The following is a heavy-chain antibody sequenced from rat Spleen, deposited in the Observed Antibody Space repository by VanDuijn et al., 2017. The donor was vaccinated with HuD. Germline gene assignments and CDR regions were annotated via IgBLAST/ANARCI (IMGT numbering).Heavy chain of an antibody. CDR1: GFTFSNYG. J-gene: IGHJ1*01. CDR2: ISYDGSST. CDR3: ARAGYLRDWYFDF. V-gene: IGHV5-29*01. Sequence: EVQLVESDGGLVQPGRSLKLSCAASGFTFSNYGMAWVRQAPTKGLEWVATISYDGSSTYYRDSVKGRFNISRDDAKSTLYLQMDSLRSEDTATYHCARAGYLRDWYFDFWGPGTMVTVSS. D-gene: IGHD2-2*01.